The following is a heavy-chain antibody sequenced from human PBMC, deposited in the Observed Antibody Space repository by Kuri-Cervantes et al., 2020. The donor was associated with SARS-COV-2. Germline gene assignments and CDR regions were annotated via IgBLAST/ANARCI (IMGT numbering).Heavy chain of an antibody. CDR1: GYTFTGYY. Sequence: ASVKVSCKASGYTFTGYYMHWVRQAPGQGLEWMGWMNPNSGNTGYAQKFQGRVTITRNTSISTAYMELSSLRSEDTAVYYCARLGWDFWGGYRNYYYYYMDVWGKGTTVTVSS. CDR3: ARLGWDFWGGYRNYYYYYMDV. CDR2: MNPNSGNT. V-gene: IGHV1-8*03. D-gene: IGHD3-3*01. J-gene: IGHJ6*03.